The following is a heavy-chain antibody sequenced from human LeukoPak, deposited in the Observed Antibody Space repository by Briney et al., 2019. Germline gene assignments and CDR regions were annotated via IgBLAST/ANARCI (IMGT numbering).Heavy chain of an antibody. V-gene: IGHV4-4*08. J-gene: IGHJ6*03. CDR3: ATTPPIEPYFYMDV. D-gene: IGHD2-15*01. Sequence: PSGTLSLTCTVSGGSISSYYWNWVRQPPGKGLEWIGHIYTSGSTNYNPSLKSRLTMLLDTSKNQFYLEFRYVTAADTAVYYCATTPPIEPYFYMDVWGKGTTVTLSS. CDR1: GGSISSYY. CDR2: IYTSGST.